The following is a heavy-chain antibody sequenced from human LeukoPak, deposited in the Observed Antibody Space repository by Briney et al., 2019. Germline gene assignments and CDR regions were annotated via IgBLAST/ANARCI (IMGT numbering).Heavy chain of an antibody. J-gene: IGHJ6*03. CDR1: GGSISSGDYY. V-gene: IGHV4-30-4*08. D-gene: IGHD3-16*01. Sequence: SQTLSLTCTVSGGSISSGDYYWSWIRQPPGKGLEWIGYIYYSGSTNYNPSLKSRVTISVDTSKNQFSLKLSSVTAADTAVYYCARHLRERKFYYYMDVWGKGTTVTVSS. CDR2: IYYSGST. CDR3: ARHLRERKFYYYMDV.